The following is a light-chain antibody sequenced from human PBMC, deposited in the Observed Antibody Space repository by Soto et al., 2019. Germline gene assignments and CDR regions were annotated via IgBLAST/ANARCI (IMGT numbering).Light chain of an antibody. V-gene: IGKV1-5*03. Sequence: DIQMTQSPSNVSASVGDRVTVTYRASQSISTWLAWYQQKRGKAPRLLIYKASSLESGVPSRFTGSGSGTQFTLIIDSLQPDDSATYYSQHYDRYPYTFGQGTKLEI. CDR2: KAS. J-gene: IGKJ2*01. CDR3: QHYDRYPYT. CDR1: QSISTW.